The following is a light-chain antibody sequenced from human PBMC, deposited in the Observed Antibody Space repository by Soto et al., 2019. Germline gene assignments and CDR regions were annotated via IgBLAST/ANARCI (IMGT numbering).Light chain of an antibody. CDR2: DVS. CDR3: SSYTTSSTYV. Sequence: QSVLTQPASVSGSPGQSITISCTGTSSDVSGYNYVSWYQQHPGKATKLMIYDVSNRPSGVFNRFSGSKSGNTASLTISGLQAEDEADYYCSSYTTSSTYVFGTGTKVTVL. CDR1: SSDVSGYNY. J-gene: IGLJ1*01. V-gene: IGLV2-14*01.